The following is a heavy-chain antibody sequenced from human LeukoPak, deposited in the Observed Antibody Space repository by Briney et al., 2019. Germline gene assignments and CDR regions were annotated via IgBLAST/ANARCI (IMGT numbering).Heavy chain of an antibody. CDR3: AKDYYVPNY. CDR2: ISGSAGII. V-gene: IGHV3-23*01. CDR1: GFTFSSYT. J-gene: IGHJ4*02. D-gene: IGHD3-10*02. Sequence: GGSLRLSCAASGFTFSSYTMSWVRQAPGKGLEWVSAISGSAGIIYDADSVKGRFTISRGNSKNTLYLQMNSLRAEDTAVYYCAKDYYVPNYWGQGTLVTVSS.